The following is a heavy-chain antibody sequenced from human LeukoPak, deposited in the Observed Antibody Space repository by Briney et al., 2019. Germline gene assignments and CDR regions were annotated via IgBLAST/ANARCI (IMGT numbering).Heavy chain of an antibody. J-gene: IGHJ4*02. Sequence: PGGSLRLSCTASVFPFSNAWMNWVRQAPGKGLEWVGRIKSKTDGGTTDYAAPVKGRFTISRDDSENTVYLQMSSLQIEDTAVYYCITRANWGQGTLVSVSS. CDR1: VFPFSNAW. V-gene: IGHV3-15*01. CDR3: ITRAN. CDR2: IKSKTDGGTT.